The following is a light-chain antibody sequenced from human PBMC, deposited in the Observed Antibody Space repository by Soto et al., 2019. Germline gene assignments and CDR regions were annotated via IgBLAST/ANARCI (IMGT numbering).Light chain of an antibody. CDR1: SSDIGTYDY. J-gene: IGLJ1*01. Sequence: QSVLTQPPSASGSPGQSVTISCTGTSSDIGTYDYVSWYQRLPDKAPKLIIYEVSKRPSGVPDRFSGSKSGNTASLTVSGLQAEDEGDYYCCSYGGGNNFYVFGTGTKLTVL. CDR2: EVS. V-gene: IGLV2-8*01. CDR3: CSYGGGNNFYV.